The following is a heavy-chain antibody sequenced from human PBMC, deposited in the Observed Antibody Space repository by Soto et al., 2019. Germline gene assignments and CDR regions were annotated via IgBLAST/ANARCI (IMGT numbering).Heavy chain of an antibody. CDR3: ARHVEGIAAATEYYYYMDV. J-gene: IGHJ6*03. CDR2: IYYSGST. Sequence: RSLTCTVSGGSISSSSYYWGWIRQPPGKGLEWIGSIYYSGSTYYNPSLKSRVTISVDTSKNQFSLKLSSVTAADTAVYYCARHVEGIAAATEYYYYMDVWGKGTTVTVSS. D-gene: IGHD6-13*01. V-gene: IGHV4-39*01. CDR1: GGSISSSSYY.